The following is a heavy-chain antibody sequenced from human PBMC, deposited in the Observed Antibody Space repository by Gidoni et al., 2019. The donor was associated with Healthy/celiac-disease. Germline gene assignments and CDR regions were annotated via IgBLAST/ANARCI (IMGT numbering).Heavy chain of an antibody. V-gene: IGHV3-15*07. CDR1: GFSFSNAW. CDR2: IKSKTDGGTT. Sequence: EVQLVESGGGLVKPGGSLRPSCAASGFSFSNAWMNWVRQAPGKGLEWVGRIKSKTDGGTTDYSAPVKGRFTISRDDSKNTLYLQMNSLKTEDTAVYYCTTDRYSSSGYQGDPWGQGTLVTVSS. CDR3: TTDRYSSSGYQGDP. J-gene: IGHJ5*02. D-gene: IGHD6-13*01.